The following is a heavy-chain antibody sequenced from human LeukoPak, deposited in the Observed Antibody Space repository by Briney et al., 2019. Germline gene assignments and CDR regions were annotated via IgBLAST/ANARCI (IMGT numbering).Heavy chain of an antibody. J-gene: IGHJ6*03. CDR3: ARDRGRIERMVVYYYYYMDV. CDR1: GGTFSSYA. D-gene: IGHD2-2*01. V-gene: IGHV1-69*05. Sequence: SVKVPCKASGGTFSSYAISWVRQAPGQGLEWMGGIIPIFGTANYAQKFQGRVTITTDESTSTAYMELSSLRSEDTAVYYCARDRGRIERMVVYYYYYMDVWGKGTTVTVSS. CDR2: IIPIFGTA.